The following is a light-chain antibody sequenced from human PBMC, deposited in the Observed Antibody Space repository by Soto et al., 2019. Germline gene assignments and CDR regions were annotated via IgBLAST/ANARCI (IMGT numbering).Light chain of an antibody. CDR1: QSVSSNF. CDR2: AAS. V-gene: IGKV3-20*01. Sequence: EIVLTQSPGTLSLSPGEGATLSCRASQSVSSNFLAWYQQKPGQAPRLLIYAASNRATGISDRFSGSGSETDFTFTIRRLEPEDFAVYYCQQYGSSPFTFGPGTKVDLK. J-gene: IGKJ3*01. CDR3: QQYGSSPFT.